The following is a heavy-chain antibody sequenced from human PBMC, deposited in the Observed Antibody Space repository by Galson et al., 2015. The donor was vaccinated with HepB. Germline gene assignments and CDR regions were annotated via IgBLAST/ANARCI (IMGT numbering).Heavy chain of an antibody. CDR2: INTNTGNP. CDR3: ARATFGQGVRGVIYYGMDV. V-gene: IGHV7-4-1*02. CDR1: GYTFTSYA. J-gene: IGHJ6*02. D-gene: IGHD3-10*01. Sequence: SVKVSCKASGYTFTSYAMNWVRQAPGQGLEWMGWINTNTGNPTYAQGFTGRFVFSLDTSVSTAYLQISSLKAEDTAVYYCARATFGQGVRGVIYYGMDVWGQGTTVTVSS.